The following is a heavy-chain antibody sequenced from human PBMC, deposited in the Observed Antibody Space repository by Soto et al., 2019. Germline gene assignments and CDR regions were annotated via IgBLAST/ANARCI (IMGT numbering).Heavy chain of an antibody. CDR1: GGSISSGGYS. V-gene: IGHV4-30-2*01. J-gene: IGHJ5*02. Sequence: QLQLQESGSGLVKPSQTLSLTCAVSGGSISSGGYSWSWIRQPPGKGLEWIGYIYHSGSTYYNPSPXXRVTVSVDRSKNQFSLKLSSVTAADTAVYYCARTESGTFDPGGQGTLVTVSS. D-gene: IGHD1-7*01. CDR3: ARTESGTFDP. CDR2: IYHSGST.